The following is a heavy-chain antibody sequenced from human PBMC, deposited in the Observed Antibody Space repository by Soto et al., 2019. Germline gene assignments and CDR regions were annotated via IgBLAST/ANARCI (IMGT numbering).Heavy chain of an antibody. CDR2: IYYSGST. J-gene: IGHJ3*02. V-gene: IGHV4-59*01. CDR1: GVSISSDS. Sequence: SETLSLSCTVSGVSISSDSWSWIRQPAGKGLEWIGYIYYSGSTNYNPSLKSRVTISVDTSKNQFSLKLSSVTAADTAVYYCARVLITYYYDSSGSILGAFDIWGQGTMVT. D-gene: IGHD3-22*01. CDR3: ARVLITYYYDSSGSILGAFDI.